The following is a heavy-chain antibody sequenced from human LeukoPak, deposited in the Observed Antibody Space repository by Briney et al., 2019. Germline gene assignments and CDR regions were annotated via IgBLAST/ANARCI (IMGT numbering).Heavy chain of an antibody. V-gene: IGHV3-64D*06. J-gene: IGHJ4*02. CDR3: VPLGYCSGTSCPHY. Sequence: GGSLRLSCSTSGFTFSSYAMHWVRQAPGKGLEYVSAISTNGGSTCYADSVKGRFTISRDNSKNTLYLQMSSLRAEDTAVYYCVPLGYCSGTSCPHYWGQGALVAVSS. D-gene: IGHD2-15*01. CDR2: ISTNGGST. CDR1: GFTFSSYA.